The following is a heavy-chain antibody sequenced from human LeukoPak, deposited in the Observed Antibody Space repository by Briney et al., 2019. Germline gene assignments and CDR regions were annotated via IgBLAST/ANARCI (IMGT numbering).Heavy chain of an antibody. CDR1: GGSISTSNW. CDR2: IYHTGST. D-gene: IGHD2-15*01. J-gene: IGHJ4*02. Sequence: PGTPSLTCAVSGGSISTSNWWSWVRQPPGMGLEWIGEIYHTGSTNYNPSLKSRVTISVDKSKNQFSLQLSSVTAADTAVYYCARASGGARYYFDSWGQGTLAIVSS. CDR3: ARASGGARYYFDS. V-gene: IGHV4-4*03.